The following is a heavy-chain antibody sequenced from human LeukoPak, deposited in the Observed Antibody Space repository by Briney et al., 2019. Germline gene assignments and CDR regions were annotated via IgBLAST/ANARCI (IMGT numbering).Heavy chain of an antibody. V-gene: IGHV3-21*01. CDR2: ISSSSSYI. D-gene: IGHD2-15*01. CDR1: GFTFSSYS. Sequence: GGSLRLSCAASGFTFSSYSMNWARQAPGKGLEWVSSISSSSSYIYYADSVKGRFTISRDNAKNSLYLQMNSLRAEDTAVYYCATAKPFYCSGGSCYSAPFSGAFDIWGQGTMVTVSS. J-gene: IGHJ3*02. CDR3: ATAKPFYCSGGSCYSAPFSGAFDI.